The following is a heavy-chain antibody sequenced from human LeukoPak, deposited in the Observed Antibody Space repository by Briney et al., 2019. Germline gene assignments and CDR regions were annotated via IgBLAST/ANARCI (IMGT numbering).Heavy chain of an antibody. CDR3: ASRSRIWSGYQDTLYYFDS. CDR1: GGSISSSTYY. CDR2: IYYSGNT. J-gene: IGHJ4*02. Sequence: SETLSLTCTVSGGSISSSTYYWGWIRQPPGKGLEWIGSIYYSGNTYYNPSLKSRVTISVDTSKNQFSLKLSSVTAADTAVYYCASRSRIWSGYQDTLYYFDSWDQGTLVTVSS. D-gene: IGHD3-3*01. V-gene: IGHV4-39*07.